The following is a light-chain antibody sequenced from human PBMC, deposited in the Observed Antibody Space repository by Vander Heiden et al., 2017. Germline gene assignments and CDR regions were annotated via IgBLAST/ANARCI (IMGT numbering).Light chain of an antibody. J-gene: IGKJ5*01. V-gene: IGKV3-11*01. Sequence: EIVLTQSPATLSLSPGERATLSCRASQSVGGNLAWYQQKPGQAPRLLIYDASNRATGIPGRFIGSGSGTDFTLTISSREPEDFAVYYCQQWSNWPPITFGQGTRLEIK. CDR1: QSVGGN. CDR2: DAS. CDR3: QQWSNWPPIT.